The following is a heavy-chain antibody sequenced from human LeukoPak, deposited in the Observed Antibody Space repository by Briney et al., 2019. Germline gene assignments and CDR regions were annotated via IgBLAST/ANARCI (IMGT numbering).Heavy chain of an antibody. J-gene: IGHJ5*02. CDR3: ARDSLGGFDP. V-gene: IGHV3-21*01. CDR2: ISSSSSYI. CDR1: GFTFSSYS. Sequence: GSLRHSCAASGFTFSSYSMNWVRQAPGKGLEWVSSISSSSSYIYYADSVKGRFTISRDNAKNSLYLQMNSLRAEDTAVYYCARDSLGGFDPWGQGTLVTVSS. D-gene: IGHD3-10*01.